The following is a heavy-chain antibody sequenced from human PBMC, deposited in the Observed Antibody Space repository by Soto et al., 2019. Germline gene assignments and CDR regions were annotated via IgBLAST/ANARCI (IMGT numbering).Heavy chain of an antibody. Sequence: ASVKVSCKASGYTFTSYYIHWVRQAPGQGLEWVGIINPSGGSTSYAQKFQGRVTMTRDTSTSTVYMEVSGLRSEDTAVYYCARDQEPSTLYYDYYYMAVWGKGTTVPVSS. CDR1: GYTFTSYY. V-gene: IGHV1-46*03. CDR2: INPSGGST. J-gene: IGHJ6*03. CDR3: ARDQEPSTLYYDYYYMAV.